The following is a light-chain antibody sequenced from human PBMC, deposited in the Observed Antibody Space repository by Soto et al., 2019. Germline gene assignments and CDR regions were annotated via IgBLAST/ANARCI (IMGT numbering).Light chain of an antibody. CDR2: GAP. Sequence: EIVMTQSPATLSVSPGERATLSCRASQSVSSNLAWYQQKPGQAPRLLIYGAPTRATDIPVRFSGSGSGTKFTLTISSLQSEDFAVYYCQHYNNWPLTFGGGTKVDIK. CDR1: QSVSSN. J-gene: IGKJ4*01. V-gene: IGKV3-15*01. CDR3: QHYNNWPLT.